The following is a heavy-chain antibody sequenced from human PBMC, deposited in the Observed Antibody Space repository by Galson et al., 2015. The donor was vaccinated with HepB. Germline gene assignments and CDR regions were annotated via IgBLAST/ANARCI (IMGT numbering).Heavy chain of an antibody. V-gene: IGHV3-23*01. CDR2: ISGSGGST. J-gene: IGHJ4*02. D-gene: IGHD5-18*01. CDR3: ARRSQLWVIDY. Sequence: SLRLSCAASGFTFSSYSMNWVRQAPGKGLEWVSAISGSGGSTYYADSVKGRFTISRDNSKNTLYLQMNSLRAEDAAVYYCARRSQLWVIDYWGQGTLVTVSS. CDR1: GFTFSSYS.